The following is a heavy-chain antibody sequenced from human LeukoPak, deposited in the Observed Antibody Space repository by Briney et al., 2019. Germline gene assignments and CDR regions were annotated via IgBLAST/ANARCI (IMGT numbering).Heavy chain of an antibody. V-gene: IGHV4-4*07. CDR3: ARVAPGPYGSGSQIDY. J-gene: IGHJ4*02. D-gene: IGHD3-10*01. Sequence: SETLSLTCSVSGGSFSNHFWSWVRQPAGKGLEWIGRIYTSGSTNYNPSLKSRVTMSVDTSKNQFSLKLSSVTAADTAVYYCARVAPGPYGSGSQIDYWGQGTLVTVSS. CDR2: IYTSGST. CDR1: GGSFSNHF.